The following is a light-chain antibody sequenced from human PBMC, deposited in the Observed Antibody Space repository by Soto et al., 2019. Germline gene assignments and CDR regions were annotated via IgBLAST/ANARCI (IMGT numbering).Light chain of an antibody. V-gene: IGKV3-11*01. J-gene: IGKJ2*01. CDR1: QSVSRH. CDR3: QQRSSWPRNT. CDR2: DIY. Sequence: EIVLTQSPATLSLSPGERATLSCRASQSVSRHLAWYQQRPGQAPRLLIYDIYYMESGIPGRFSGSGSGTDFTLTISSLEPEDSAVYYCQQRSSWPRNTFGQATKLEIK.